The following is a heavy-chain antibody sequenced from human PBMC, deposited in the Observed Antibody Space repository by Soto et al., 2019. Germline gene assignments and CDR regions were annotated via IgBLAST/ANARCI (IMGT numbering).Heavy chain of an antibody. CDR1: GGSISSSSYY. CDR3: ARHSDGHLDGSPPNDY. V-gene: IGHV4-39*01. Sequence: QLQLQESGPGLVNPSETLSLTCTVSGGSISSSSYYWGWIRQPPGKGLEWIGSIYYSGSTYYNPSLKSRVTISVDTSKNQLSLKLRSVTAADTAVYSCARHSDGHLDGSPPNDYWGQGTLVTVSS. J-gene: IGHJ4*02. CDR2: IYYSGST.